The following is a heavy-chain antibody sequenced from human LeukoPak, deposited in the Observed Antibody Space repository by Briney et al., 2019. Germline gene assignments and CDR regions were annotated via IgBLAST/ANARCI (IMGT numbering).Heavy chain of an antibody. CDR3: ARQQKRPYYDFWSGYPLVGMDV. CDR2: INHSGST. CDR1: GGSFSGYY. J-gene: IGHJ6*02. Sequence: PSETLSLTCAVYGGSFSGYYWSWIRQPPGKGLEWIGEINHSGSTNYNPSLKSRVTISVDTSKNQFSLKLSSVTAADTAVYYCARQQKRPYYDFWSGYPLVGMDVWGQGTTVTVSS. D-gene: IGHD3-3*01. V-gene: IGHV4-34*01.